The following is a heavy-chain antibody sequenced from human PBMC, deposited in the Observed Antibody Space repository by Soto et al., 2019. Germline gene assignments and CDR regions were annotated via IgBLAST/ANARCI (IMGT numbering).Heavy chain of an antibody. J-gene: IGHJ3*02. Sequence: QVQLVESGGGVVQPGRSLRLSCAASGFTFSSYAMHWVRQAPGKGLEWVAVISYDGSNKYYADSVKGRFTISRDNSKNTLYLQMNSLRAEDTAVYYCARGGGSYSGAFDIWGQGTMVTVSS. CDR1: GFTFSSYA. CDR3: ARGGGSYSGAFDI. CDR2: ISYDGSNK. D-gene: IGHD1-26*01. V-gene: IGHV3-30-3*01.